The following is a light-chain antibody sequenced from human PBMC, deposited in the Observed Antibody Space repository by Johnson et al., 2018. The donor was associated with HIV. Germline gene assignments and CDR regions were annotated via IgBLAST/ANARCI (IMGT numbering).Light chain of an antibody. CDR2: ENN. Sequence: QSVLTQPPSVSAAPGQKVTISCSGSSSNIGNNYVSWYQQVPGAAPKLLIYENNKRPSGIPDRFSGSKSGTSATLGITGLQTGDEADYYCGTWDSSLSALYVFGTGTKVTV. CDR3: GTWDSSLSALYV. V-gene: IGLV1-51*02. CDR1: SSNIGNNY. J-gene: IGLJ1*01.